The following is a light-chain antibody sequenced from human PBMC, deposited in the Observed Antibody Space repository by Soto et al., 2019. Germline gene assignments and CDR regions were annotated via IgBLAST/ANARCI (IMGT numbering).Light chain of an antibody. V-gene: IGKV4-1*01. CDR3: QQSYSIPLT. CDR2: WAS. Sequence: DIVMTQSPKSLAVSLGEXATINCRSSQSVLYRSNNKNYFAWYQQKPGQPPKLLIYWASTRESGVPDRFSGSGSGTDFTLTISTLQAEDVAVYYCQQSYSIPLTFGGGTKVDIK. J-gene: IGKJ4*01. CDR1: QSVLYRSNNKNY.